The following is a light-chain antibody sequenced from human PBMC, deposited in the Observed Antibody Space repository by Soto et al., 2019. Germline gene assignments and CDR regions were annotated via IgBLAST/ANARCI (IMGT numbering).Light chain of an antibody. CDR2: DAS. CDR3: QQRSVFPPT. V-gene: IGKV3-11*01. J-gene: IGKJ4*01. Sequence: EIVLTQSPATLSLSPGERATLSCRASQSVSSDLAWYQQKPGQTPRLLIYDASNRATGIPARFSGSGSGTDFTLTISSLETEDFAVYLCQQRSVFPPTFGGGTKVGIK. CDR1: QSVSSD.